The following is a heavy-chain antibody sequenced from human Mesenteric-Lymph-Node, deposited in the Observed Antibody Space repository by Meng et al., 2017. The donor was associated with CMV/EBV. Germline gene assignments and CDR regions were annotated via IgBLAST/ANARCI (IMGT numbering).Heavy chain of an antibody. CDR1: GGSISSYY. Sequence: SETLSLTCTVSGGSISSYYWSWIRQPPGKGLEWIGYIYYSGSTNYNPSLKSRVTISVDTSKNQFSLKLRSVTATDTAVYHCARQKLGYFFDYWGQGTLVTVSS. CDR3: ARQKLGYFFDY. CDR2: IYYSGST. D-gene: IGHD6-13*01. J-gene: IGHJ4*02. V-gene: IGHV4-59*08.